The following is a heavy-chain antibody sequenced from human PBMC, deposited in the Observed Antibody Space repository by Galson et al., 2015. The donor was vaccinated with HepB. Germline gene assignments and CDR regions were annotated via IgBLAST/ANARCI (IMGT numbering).Heavy chain of an antibody. CDR1: GYTLTELS. V-gene: IGHV1-24*01. CDR2: FDPEDGET. CDR3: ATDTPLRDNYDFWSGTEPTGWFDP. D-gene: IGHD3-3*01. J-gene: IGHJ5*02. Sequence: SVKVSCKVSGYTLTELSMHWVRQAPGKGLEWMGGFDPEDGETIYAQKFQGRVTMTEDTSTDTAYMELSSLRSEDTAVYYCATDTPLRDNYDFWSGTEPTGWFDPWGQGTLVTVSS.